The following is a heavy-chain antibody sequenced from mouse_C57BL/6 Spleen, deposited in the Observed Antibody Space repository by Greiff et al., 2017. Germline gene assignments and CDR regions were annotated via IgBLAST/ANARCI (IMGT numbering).Heavy chain of an antibody. CDR2: IYPSDSET. V-gene: IGHV1-61*01. Sequence: QVQLQQPGAELVRPGSSVKLSCKASGYTFTSYWMDWVKQRPGQGLEWIGNIYPSDSETHYNQKFKDKATLTVDKSSSTAYMQLSSLTSEDSAVYYCARGGGVLLRYLAQEENYFDYWGQGTTLTVSS. CDR3: ARGGGVLLRYLAQEENYFDY. D-gene: IGHD1-1*01. J-gene: IGHJ2*01. CDR1: GYTFTSYW.